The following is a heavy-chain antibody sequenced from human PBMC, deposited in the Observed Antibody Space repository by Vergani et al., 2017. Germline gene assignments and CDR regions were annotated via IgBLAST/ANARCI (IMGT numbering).Heavy chain of an antibody. CDR1: GGSISSGGYS. CDR2: IYHSGST. D-gene: IGHD3-22*01. CDR3: AREEVDYYDSRGGAFDI. V-gene: IGHV4-30-2*01. Sequence: QLQLQESGSGLVKPSQTLSLTCAVSGGSISSGGYSWSWIRQPQGKGLEWIGYIYHSGSTYYNPSLKSRVTISVDRSKNQFSLKLSSVTAADTAVYYCAREEVDYYDSRGGAFDIWGQGTMVTVSS. J-gene: IGHJ3*02.